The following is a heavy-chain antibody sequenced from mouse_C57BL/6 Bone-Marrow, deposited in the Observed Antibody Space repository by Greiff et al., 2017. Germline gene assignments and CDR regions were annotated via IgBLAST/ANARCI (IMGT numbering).Heavy chain of an antibody. CDR3: ARTRYSNYGAY. D-gene: IGHD2-5*01. Sequence: VQLQQPGAELVMPGASVKLSCKASGYTFTSYWMHWVKQRPGQGLEWIGEIDPSDSYTNYNQKFKGKSTLTVDKSSSTAYMQLSSLTSEDSAVYYCARTRYSNYGAYWGQGTLVTVAA. CDR2: IDPSDSYT. CDR1: GYTFTSYW. V-gene: IGHV1-69*01. J-gene: IGHJ3*01.